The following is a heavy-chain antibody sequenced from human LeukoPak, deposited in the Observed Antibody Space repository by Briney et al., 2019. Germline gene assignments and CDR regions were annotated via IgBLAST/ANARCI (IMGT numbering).Heavy chain of an antibody. D-gene: IGHD3-3*01. Sequence: PSETLSLTCTVSGVSISSYYWSWIRQPPGKGLEWIGESDHSGTASYNPSLKSRVTISVDTSKKQFSLKLTSVTAADTAIYYCARGGAFVRLIGVVTRNHGWFDPWGQGTRVTVSS. CDR1: GVSISSYY. J-gene: IGHJ5*02. CDR3: ARGGAFVRLIGVVTRNHGWFDP. V-gene: IGHV4-34*01. CDR2: SDHSGTA.